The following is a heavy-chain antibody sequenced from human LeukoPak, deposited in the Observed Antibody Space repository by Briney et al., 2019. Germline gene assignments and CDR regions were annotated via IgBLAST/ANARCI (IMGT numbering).Heavy chain of an antibody. Sequence: SETLSLTCTVSGGSISSSSNYWGWARQPPGKGLEWIGSIYYSGSTYYNPSLKSRVTTSVDTSKNPFSLKLSSVTAADTAIYYCAGNIAVAGFDAFDIWGQGTMVTVSS. V-gene: IGHV4-39*01. CDR1: GGSISSSSNY. J-gene: IGHJ3*02. CDR2: IYYSGST. D-gene: IGHD6-19*01. CDR3: AGNIAVAGFDAFDI.